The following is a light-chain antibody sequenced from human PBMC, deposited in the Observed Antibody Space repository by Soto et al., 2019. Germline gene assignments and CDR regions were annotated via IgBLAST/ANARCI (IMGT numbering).Light chain of an antibody. Sequence: ENGLNQSPGTLSLSPGERATLSCRASQSVSSSYLAWYQQKPGQAPRLLIYGASSRATGIPDRFSGSGSGTDFTLTISRLEPEDFAVYYCQQYGSSPRTLGQGTKVDIK. V-gene: IGKV3-20*01. CDR3: QQYGSSPRT. J-gene: IGKJ1*01. CDR1: QSVSSSY. CDR2: GAS.